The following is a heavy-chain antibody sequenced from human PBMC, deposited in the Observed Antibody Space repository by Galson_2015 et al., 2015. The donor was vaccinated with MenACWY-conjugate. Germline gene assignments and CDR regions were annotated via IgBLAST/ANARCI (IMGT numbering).Heavy chain of an antibody. D-gene: IGHD3-22*01. V-gene: IGHV1-18*01. CDR1: GYTFTSYG. Sequence: SVKVSCKASGYTFTSYGISWVRQAPGQGLEWMGWISAYNGNTNYAQKLQGRVTMTTDTSTSTAYMELRSLRSDDTAVYYCARDTDNYYYESSGYYSGDYWGQGTLVTVSS. CDR2: ISAYNGNT. J-gene: IGHJ4*02. CDR3: ARDTDNYYYESSGYYSGDY.